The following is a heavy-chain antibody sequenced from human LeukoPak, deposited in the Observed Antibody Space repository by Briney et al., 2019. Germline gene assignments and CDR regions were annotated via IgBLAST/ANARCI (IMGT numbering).Heavy chain of an antibody. D-gene: IGHD6-19*01. CDR2: IYTGGGT. Sequence: SETLSLTCTVSGDSISSYYWSWIRQPAGKGLEWIGRIYTGGGTDYNPSLKSRVTISVDKSKNQFSLKLNSVTAADTAIYYCARAQIAVNFYYFDYWGQGTLVTVPS. CDR3: ARAQIAVNFYYFDY. V-gene: IGHV4-4*07. CDR1: GDSISSYY. J-gene: IGHJ4*02.